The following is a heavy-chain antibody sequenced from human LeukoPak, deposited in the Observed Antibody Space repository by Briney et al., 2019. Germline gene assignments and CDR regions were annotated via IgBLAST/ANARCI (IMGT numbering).Heavy chain of an antibody. J-gene: IGHJ4*02. V-gene: IGHV4-39*01. Sequence: SSETLSLTCTVSGGSISSSSYYWGWIRQPPGKGLEWIASIYYSGTTYYNPSLKSRISISADTSKNQFSLKLSSVTAADTAVYYCTSRGWIVGLVDYWGQGTPVTVSS. CDR2: IYYSGTT. CDR3: TSRGWIVGLVDY. D-gene: IGHD3-22*01. CDR1: GGSISSSSYY.